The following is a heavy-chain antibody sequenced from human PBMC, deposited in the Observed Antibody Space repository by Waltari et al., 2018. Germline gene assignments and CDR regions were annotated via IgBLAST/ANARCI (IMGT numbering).Heavy chain of an antibody. CDR3: ATYIGASVGTAAFDV. D-gene: IGHD5-12*01. Sequence: QLQLQESGPGLVKPSETLSLTCTVSGGSITSTRHYWGWLRQPPGQGLEWIGTISYTGATYSSPSLKSRVTISRDTSKNQLSLTLGSVTAADTALYYCATYIGASVGTAAFDVWGQGTMVTVSS. CDR1: GGSITSTRHY. CDR2: ISYTGAT. V-gene: IGHV4-39*01. J-gene: IGHJ3*01.